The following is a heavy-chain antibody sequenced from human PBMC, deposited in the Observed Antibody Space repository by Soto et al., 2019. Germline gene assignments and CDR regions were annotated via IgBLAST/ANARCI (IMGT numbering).Heavy chain of an antibody. CDR1: GGSISSGGYY. V-gene: IGHV4-31*03. D-gene: IGHD6-6*01. Sequence: SETLSLTCTVSGGSISSGGYYWSWIRRHPGKGLEWIGYMYHSGSTYHNPSLKGRVTILLDTSKNQFSLQLSSVTAADTAVYYCARVYSSSSRIDYWGQGTLVTVSS. CDR3: ARVYSSSSRIDY. CDR2: MYHSGST. J-gene: IGHJ4*02.